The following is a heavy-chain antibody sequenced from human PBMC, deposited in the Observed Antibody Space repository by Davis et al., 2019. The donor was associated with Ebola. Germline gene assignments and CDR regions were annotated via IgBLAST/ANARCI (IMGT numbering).Heavy chain of an antibody. CDR3: ARRDFDWLLLYYYGMDV. D-gene: IGHD3-9*01. J-gene: IGHJ6*02. V-gene: IGHV1-18*04. CDR2: ISAYNGNT. Sequence: ASVKVSCKASGYTFTSYGISWVRPAPGQGLEWMGWISAYNGNTNYAQKLQGRVTMTTDTSTSTAYMELRSLRSDDTAVYYCARRDFDWLLLYYYGMDVWGQGTTVTVSS. CDR1: GYTFTSYG.